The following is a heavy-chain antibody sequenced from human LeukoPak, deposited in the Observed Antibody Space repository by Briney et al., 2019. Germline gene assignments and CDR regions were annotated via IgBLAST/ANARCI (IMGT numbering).Heavy chain of an antibody. Sequence: SETLSLTCTVSGGSISSGSYYWSWIRQPAGKGLEWIVRIYTSGSTNYNPSLKSRVTISVDTSKNQFSLKLSSVTAADTAVYYCARSPNRFYGSGSFYFDYWGQGTLVTVSS. CDR2: IYTSGST. CDR1: GGSISSGSYY. CDR3: ARSPNRFYGSGSFYFDY. J-gene: IGHJ4*02. D-gene: IGHD3-10*01. V-gene: IGHV4-61*02.